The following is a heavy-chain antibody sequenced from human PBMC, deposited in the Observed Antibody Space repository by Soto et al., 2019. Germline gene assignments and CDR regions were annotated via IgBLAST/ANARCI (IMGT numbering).Heavy chain of an antibody. V-gene: IGHV4-34*01. J-gene: IGHJ5*02. CDR1: GWSFSGYY. D-gene: IGHD3-3*01. Sequence: SESLSLTCAVYGWSFSGYYWSWILQPPGKGLEWFGEINHSGSTNYNPSLKSRVTISVDTSKNQFSLKLSSVTAADTAVYYCARGPLVITIFGVVIPRNWFDPWGQGTLVTVSS. CDR2: INHSGST. CDR3: ARGPLVITIFGVVIPRNWFDP.